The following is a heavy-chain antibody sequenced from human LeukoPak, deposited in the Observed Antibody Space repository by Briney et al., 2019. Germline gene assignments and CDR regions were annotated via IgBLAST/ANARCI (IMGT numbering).Heavy chain of an antibody. Sequence: AGGSLRLSCAASGFTFSSYGMHWVRQAPGKGLEWVAVISYDGSNKYYADSVKGRFTISRDNSKNTLYLQMNSLGTEDSAIYYCAKGGGSSGYYTHLDSWGQGTLVTVSS. CDR2: ISYDGSNK. J-gene: IGHJ4*02. CDR3: AKGGGSSGYYTHLDS. CDR1: GFTFSSYG. D-gene: IGHD3-3*01. V-gene: IGHV3-30*19.